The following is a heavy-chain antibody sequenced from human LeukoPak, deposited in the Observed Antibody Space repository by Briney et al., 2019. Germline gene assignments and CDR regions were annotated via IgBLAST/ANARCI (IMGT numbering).Heavy chain of an antibody. CDR2: VSYDGTNE. J-gene: IGHJ4*02. Sequence: PGGSLRLSCAASGFTFSDYGMHWVRQAPGKGLEWVAVVSYDGTNEKYADPVKGRFTISRDNSKNTLSLQMNSLRADDTAVYYCAKDWANGDYIDHWGQGTLVNVSS. CDR1: GFTFSDYG. CDR3: AKDWANGDYIDH. V-gene: IGHV3-30*18. D-gene: IGHD2-8*01.